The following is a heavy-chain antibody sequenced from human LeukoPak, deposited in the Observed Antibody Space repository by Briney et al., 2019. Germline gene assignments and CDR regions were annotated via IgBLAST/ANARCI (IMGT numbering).Heavy chain of an antibody. D-gene: IGHD3-9*01. V-gene: IGHV1-18*01. J-gene: IGHJ6*02. CDR3: ARAISTDILTGPPPYYYYYYGMDV. CDR1: GYTFTSYG. Sequence: ASVKASCKASGYTFTSYGISWVRQAPGQGLEWMGWISAYNGNTNYAQELQGRVTMTTDTSTSTAYMELRSLRSDDTAVYYCARAISTDILTGPPPYYYYYYGMDVWGQGTTVTVSS. CDR2: ISAYNGNT.